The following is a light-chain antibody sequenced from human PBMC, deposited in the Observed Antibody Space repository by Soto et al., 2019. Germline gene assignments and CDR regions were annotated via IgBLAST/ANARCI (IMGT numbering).Light chain of an antibody. V-gene: IGKV1-5*01. Sequence: DLHITQFPSTLSASVGATVTITCRASQSISSYLNWYQQKPGKAPKLLIYAASSLQSGVPSRFSGSGSGTEFTLTISSLQPDDFATYYCQQYNSYSWTFGQGTKVDIK. CDR1: QSISSY. J-gene: IGKJ1*01. CDR3: QQYNSYSWT. CDR2: AAS.